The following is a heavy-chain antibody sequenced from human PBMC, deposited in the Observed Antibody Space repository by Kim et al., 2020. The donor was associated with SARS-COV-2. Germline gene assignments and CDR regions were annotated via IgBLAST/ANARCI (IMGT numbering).Heavy chain of an antibody. CDR2: INAGNGNT. CDR3: AREKDILLWFGVRAGAFDI. CDR1: GYTFTSYA. J-gene: IGHJ3*02. D-gene: IGHD3-10*01. Sequence: ASVKVSCKASGYTFTSYAMHWVRQAPGQRLEWMGWINAGNGNTKYSQKFQGRVTITRDTSASTAYMELSSLRSEDTAVYYCAREKDILLWFGVRAGAFDIWGQETMVTVSS. V-gene: IGHV1-3*01.